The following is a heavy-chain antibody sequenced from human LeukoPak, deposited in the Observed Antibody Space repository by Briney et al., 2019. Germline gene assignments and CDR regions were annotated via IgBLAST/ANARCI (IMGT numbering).Heavy chain of an antibody. CDR2: ISAYNGNT. D-gene: IGHD2-2*01. CDR1: GGTFSSYG. J-gene: IGHJ4*02. V-gene: IGHV1-18*01. CDR3: ARVSAIIVVVPAAMMD. Sequence: ASVKVSCKASGGTFSSYGISWVRQAPGQGLEWMGWISAYNGNTNYAQKLQGRVTMTTDTSTSTAYMELRSLRSDDTAVYYCARVSAIIVVVPAAMMDWGQGTLVTVSS.